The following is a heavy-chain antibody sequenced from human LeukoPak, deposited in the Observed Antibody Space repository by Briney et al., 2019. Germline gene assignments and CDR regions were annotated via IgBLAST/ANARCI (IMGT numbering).Heavy chain of an antibody. D-gene: IGHD4-17*01. CDR3: AKALVGGYGDYRNWYFDL. J-gene: IGHJ2*01. CDR1: GFTFDDYA. Sequence: SGGSLRLSCAASGFTFDDYAMHWVRQAPGKGLEWVSAISGSGGSTYYADSVKGRFTISRDNSKNTLYLQMNSLRAEDTAVYYCAKALVGGYGDYRNWYFDLWGRGTLVTVSS. V-gene: IGHV3-23*01. CDR2: ISGSGGST.